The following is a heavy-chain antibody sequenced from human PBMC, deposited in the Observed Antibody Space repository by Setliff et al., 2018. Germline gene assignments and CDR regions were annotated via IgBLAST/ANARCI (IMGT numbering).Heavy chain of an antibody. J-gene: IGHJ3*02. V-gene: IGHV1-18*01. D-gene: IGHD6-19*01. CDR1: GYSFSFFG. CDR2: VSTYNGDT. CDR3: ARRPMALAGYRKGAFDI. Sequence: ASVKVSCKASGYSFSFFGITWVRQAPGQGLEWMGWVSTYNGDTNYAQKFRGRVTMTTDISTSTAYMELRTLRSDDTAVYYCARRPMALAGYRKGAFDIWGQGTVVTVSS.